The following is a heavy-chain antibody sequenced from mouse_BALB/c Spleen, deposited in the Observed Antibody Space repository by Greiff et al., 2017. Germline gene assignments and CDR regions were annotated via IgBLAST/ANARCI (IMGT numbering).Heavy chain of an antibody. CDR1: GFNIKDYY. V-gene: IGHV14-4*02. CDR2: IDPENGDT. J-gene: IGHJ2*01. D-gene: IGHD1-1*01. CDR3: NAPNYYGTPYYFDY. Sequence: VQLQQSGAELVRSGASVKLSCTASGFNIKDYYMHWVKQRPEQGLEWIGWIDPENGDTEYAPKFQGKATMTADTSSNTAYLQLSSLTSEDTAVYYCNAPNYYGTPYYFDYWGQGTTLTVAS.